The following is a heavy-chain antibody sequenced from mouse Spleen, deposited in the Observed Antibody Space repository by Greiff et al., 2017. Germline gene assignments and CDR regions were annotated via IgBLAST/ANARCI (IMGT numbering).Heavy chain of an antibody. Sequence: VQLKESGPELVKPGASVKISCKASGYSFTGYYMNWVKQSPEKSLEWIGEINPSTGGTTYNQKFKAKATLTVDKSSSTAYMQLKSLTSEDSAVYYCARGDYYGSSFAYWGQGTLVTVSA. CDR3: ARGDYYGSSFAY. CDR1: GYSFTGYY. V-gene: IGHV1-42*01. J-gene: IGHJ3*01. D-gene: IGHD1-1*01. CDR2: INPSTGGT.